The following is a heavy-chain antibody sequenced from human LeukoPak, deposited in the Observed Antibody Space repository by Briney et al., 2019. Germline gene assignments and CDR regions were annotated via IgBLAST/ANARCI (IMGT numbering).Heavy chain of an antibody. Sequence: GASVKVSCKASGYTFTGYYMHWVRQVPGQGLEWMGRINPNIIGTNYAQKFQGRVTMTRDTSISTVYMELSRLRSDDTAVYYCARGGTDGYTYDTWGQGTLVTVSS. CDR1: GYTFTGYY. CDR2: INPNIIGT. J-gene: IGHJ5*02. D-gene: IGHD5-18*01. V-gene: IGHV1-2*06. CDR3: ARGGTDGYTYDT.